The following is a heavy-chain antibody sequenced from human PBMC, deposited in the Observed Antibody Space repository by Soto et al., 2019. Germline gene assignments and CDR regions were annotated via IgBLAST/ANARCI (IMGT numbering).Heavy chain of an antibody. CDR2: ISYDGSNK. J-gene: IGHJ5*02. CDR1: GFTFSSYG. CDR3: AKDRYVTPTRNWFDT. Sequence: QVQLVESGGGVVQPGRSLRLSCAASGFTFSSYGMHWVRQAPGKGLEWVAVISYDGSNKYYADSVKGRFTISRDNSKNTLSMQMNSLRAKDPSVYYCAKDRYVTPTRNWFDTWCQGPMVTVSS. V-gene: IGHV3-30*18. D-gene: IGHD3-16*01.